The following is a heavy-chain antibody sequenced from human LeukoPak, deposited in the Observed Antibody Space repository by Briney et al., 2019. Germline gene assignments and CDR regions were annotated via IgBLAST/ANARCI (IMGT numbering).Heavy chain of an antibody. J-gene: IGHJ5*02. Sequence: PGASLRLSCAASGFTFSSYAMSWVRQAPGKGLEWVSAISGSGGSTYCADSVKGRFTISRDNSKNTLYLQMNSLRAEDTAVYYCAKKVDCSSTSCYGPWFDPWGQGTLVTVSS. V-gene: IGHV3-23*01. CDR1: GFTFSSYA. CDR3: AKKVDCSSTSCYGPWFDP. D-gene: IGHD2-2*01. CDR2: ISGSGGST.